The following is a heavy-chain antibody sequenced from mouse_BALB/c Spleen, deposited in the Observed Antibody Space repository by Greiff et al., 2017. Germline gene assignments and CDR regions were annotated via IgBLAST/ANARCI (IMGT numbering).Heavy chain of an antibody. CDR1: GYTFTDYA. V-gene: IGHV1S137*01. CDR2: ISTYYGDA. CDR3: ARGTTVVAWYFDV. D-gene: IGHD1-1*01. J-gene: IGHJ1*01. Sequence: QVHVKQSGAELVRPGVSVKISCKGSGYTFTDYAMHWVKQSHAKSLEWIGVISTYYGDASYNQKFKGKATMTVDKSSSTAYMELARLTSEDSAIYYCARGTTVVAWYFDVWGAGTTVTVSS.